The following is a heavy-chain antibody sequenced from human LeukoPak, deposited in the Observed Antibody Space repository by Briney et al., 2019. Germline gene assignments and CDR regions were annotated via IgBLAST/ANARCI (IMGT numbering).Heavy chain of an antibody. CDR1: GFTFSSYA. V-gene: IGHV3-66*01. CDR3: ARDVSSPHAFDY. CDR2: IYSGGNT. D-gene: IGHD5/OR15-5a*01. Sequence: GGSLRLSCAASGFTFSSYAMSWVRQAPGKGLEWVSVIYSGGNTYYADSVNGRFTISRDNSNNTLYLQMNSLRAEDTAVYYCARDVSSPHAFDYWGQGTLVTVSS. J-gene: IGHJ4*02.